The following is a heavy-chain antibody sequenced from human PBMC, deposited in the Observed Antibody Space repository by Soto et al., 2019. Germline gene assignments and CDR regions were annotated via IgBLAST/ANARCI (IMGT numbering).Heavy chain of an antibody. V-gene: IGHV4-39*01. CDR1: GGSIRSSRHY. CDR2: IYYSGST. Sequence: QLQLQVSGPGLVKPSETLSLTCTVSGGSIRSSRHYWGWIRQPPGKGLEWIGSIYYSGSTYYNPSLKIRVTISVDTSKNQFFLNLSSVTAADTAVYYCARLVVVVATLESWGQGTLVTVSS. D-gene: IGHD2-15*01. J-gene: IGHJ4*02. CDR3: ARLVVVVATLES.